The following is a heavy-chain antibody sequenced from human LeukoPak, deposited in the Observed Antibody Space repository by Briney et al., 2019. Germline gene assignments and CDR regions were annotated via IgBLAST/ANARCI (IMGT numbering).Heavy chain of an antibody. CDR1: GGSISSYY. J-gene: IGHJ4*02. D-gene: IGHD6-13*01. V-gene: IGHV4-59*08. CDR2: IYYSGST. Sequence: SETQSLTCTVSGGSISSYYWSWIRQPPGKGLEWIGYIYYSGSTNYNPSLKSRVTISVDTSKNQFSLKLSSVTAADTAVYYCARLRIADFDYWGQGTLVTVSS. CDR3: ARLRIADFDY.